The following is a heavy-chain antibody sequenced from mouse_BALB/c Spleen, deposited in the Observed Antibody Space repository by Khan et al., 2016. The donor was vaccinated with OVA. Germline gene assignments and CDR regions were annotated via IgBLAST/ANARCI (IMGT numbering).Heavy chain of an antibody. CDR3: TRDRIDY. V-gene: IGHV1-7*01. CDR2: INPTSGHT. Sequence: QVQLQQSGAELAKPGASVKMSCKTSGYTFTTYWMHWVKQRPGQGLEWIGYINPTSGHTDYNEKFKDKATLSADKSSSTAYMQLSSLTSEDSAVYYCTRDRIDYWGQGTTLTGSS. CDR1: GYTFTTYW. J-gene: IGHJ2*01.